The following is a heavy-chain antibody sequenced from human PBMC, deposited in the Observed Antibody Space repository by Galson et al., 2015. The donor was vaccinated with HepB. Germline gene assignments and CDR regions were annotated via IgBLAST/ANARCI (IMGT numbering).Heavy chain of an antibody. D-gene: IGHD4-23*01. Sequence: SLRLSCAASGFTFSSYGMHWVRQAPGKGLEWVAVIWYDGSNKYYADSVKGRLTISRDNSKNTLYLQMNSLRAEDTAVYYCARGRVTREILDYWGQGTLVTVSS. V-gene: IGHV3-33*01. CDR3: ARGRVTREILDY. J-gene: IGHJ4*02. CDR2: IWYDGSNK. CDR1: GFTFSSYG.